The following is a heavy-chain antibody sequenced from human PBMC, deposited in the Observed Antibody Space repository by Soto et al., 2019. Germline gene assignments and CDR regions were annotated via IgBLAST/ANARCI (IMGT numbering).Heavy chain of an antibody. V-gene: IGHV3-30*18. CDR2: ISYDGTNK. CDR3: AKDLQSYGDYDYYCYGMEV. CDR1: GFTFSTYG. D-gene: IGHD4-17*01. J-gene: IGHJ6*02. Sequence: PGGSLRLSCAASGFTFSTYGMRWVRQTPGKGLEWVAVISYDGTNKFYSDSVKGRFTISRDNFKNTLTLQMNSLRADDTAVYSCAKDLQSYGDYDYYCYGMEVWGLGTRVTVSS.